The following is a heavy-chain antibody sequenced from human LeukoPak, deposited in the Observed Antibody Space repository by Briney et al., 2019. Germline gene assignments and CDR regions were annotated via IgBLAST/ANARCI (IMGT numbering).Heavy chain of an antibody. J-gene: IGHJ6*03. CDR1: GGTFSSYA. V-gene: IGHV1-69*05. CDR3: ASHPGRDCSSTSCKRNYYYYYYMDV. CDR2: IIPIFGTA. Sequence: SVKVSCKASGGTFSSYAISWVRQAPGQGLEWMGGIIPIFGTANYAQKFQGRVTITTDESASTAYMELSSLRSEDTAVYYCASHPGRDCSSTSCKRNYYYYYYMDVWGQGSTVTVSS. D-gene: IGHD2-2*01.